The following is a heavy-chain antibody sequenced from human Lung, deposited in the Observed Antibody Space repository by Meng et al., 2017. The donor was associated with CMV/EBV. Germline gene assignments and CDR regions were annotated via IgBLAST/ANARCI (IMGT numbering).Heavy chain of an antibody. J-gene: IGHJ4*01. D-gene: IGHD6-13*01. V-gene: IGHV1-18*01. CDR2: ISAYNGNT. CDR1: GYTFTSYG. CDR3: ARIRTPPTAADGDY. Sequence: SVXVSRXVSGYTFTSYGISWLRQALGQGLEWMGWISAYNGNTNYAQKLQGGVTMTTDATTSTDHLELRSLRTDDAAVYYCARIRTPPTAADGDYWGQGTXVTVSS.